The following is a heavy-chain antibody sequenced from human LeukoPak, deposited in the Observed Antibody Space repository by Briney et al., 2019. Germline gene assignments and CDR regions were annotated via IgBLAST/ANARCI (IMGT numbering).Heavy chain of an antibody. CDR3: ARPHSGSWYAS. Sequence: SETLSLTCTVSGGSISSSSYYWGLIRQPPGKGLEWIGSIYYSGSTCYNPSLKSRVTISVDTSKNQFSLKLSSVTAADTAVYYCARPHSGSWYASWGQGTLVTVSS. D-gene: IGHD6-13*01. V-gene: IGHV4-39*01. CDR1: GGSISSSSYY. CDR2: IYYSGST. J-gene: IGHJ5*02.